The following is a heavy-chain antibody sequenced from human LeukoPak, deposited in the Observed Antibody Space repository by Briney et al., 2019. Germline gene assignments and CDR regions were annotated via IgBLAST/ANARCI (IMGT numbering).Heavy chain of an antibody. CDR1: GFTFSKYW. CDR2: IYIDGTGI. CDR3: ARAPPSNGYSYHFDI. J-gene: IGHJ3*02. D-gene: IGHD5-18*01. V-gene: IGHV3-74*01. Sequence: GGSLRLSCAASGFTFSKYWMHWVRQAPGKGLVWVSRIYIDGTGIVYAGSVRGRFIISRDNAKNTLYLQMNSLRVEDTAVYYCARAPPSNGYSYHFDIWGQGTMVTVSS.